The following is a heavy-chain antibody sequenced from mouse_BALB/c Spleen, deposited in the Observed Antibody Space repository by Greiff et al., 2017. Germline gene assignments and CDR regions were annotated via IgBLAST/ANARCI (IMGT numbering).Heavy chain of an antibody. D-gene: IGHD1-2*01. Sequence: DVQLVESGGGLVQPGGSLKLSCAASGFTFSSYGMSWVRQTPDKRLELVATINSNGGSTYYPDSVKGRFTISRGNAKNTLYLQMSSLKSEDTAMYYCARDHCWFAYWGQGTLVTVSA. CDR1: GFTFSSYG. V-gene: IGHV5-6-3*01. CDR3: ARDHCWFAY. CDR2: INSNGGST. J-gene: IGHJ3*01.